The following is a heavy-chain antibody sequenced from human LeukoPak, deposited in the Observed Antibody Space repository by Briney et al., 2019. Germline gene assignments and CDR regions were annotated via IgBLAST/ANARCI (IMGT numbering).Heavy chain of an antibody. J-gene: IGHJ4*02. CDR3: AKDGAGCGGDCYSDY. CDR2: ITYSGGNT. V-gene: IGHV3-23*01. CDR1: GFTFSSYG. Sequence: GGSLRLSCAASGFTFSSYGMSWLRQAPGKGLEWVSAITYSGGNTYYADSVKGRFTISRDNSKNTLYLQMNSLRADDTAVYYCAKDGAGCGGDCYSDYWGQGTLVTVSS. D-gene: IGHD2-21*02.